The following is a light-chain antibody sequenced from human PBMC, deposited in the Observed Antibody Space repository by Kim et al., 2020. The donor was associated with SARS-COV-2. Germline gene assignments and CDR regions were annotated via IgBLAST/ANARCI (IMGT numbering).Light chain of an antibody. CDR2: EAS. CDR1: RSIGGL. CDR3: QQYRSYPWT. Sequence: DIQMTQSPSTLSASVGDRVTITCRASRSIGGLLAWYQQKPGKAPKLLIYEASTLKSGVPSRFSGSGSETEFTLTTSSLQPDDFATYYCQQYRSYPWTFGQGTKVVIK. J-gene: IGKJ1*01. V-gene: IGKV1-5*03.